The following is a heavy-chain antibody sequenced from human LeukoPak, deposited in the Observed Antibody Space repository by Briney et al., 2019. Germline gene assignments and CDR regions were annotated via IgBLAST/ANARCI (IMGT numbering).Heavy chain of an antibody. D-gene: IGHD5-12*01. CDR1: GGSISSYY. CDR3: ARHFLGYRQLAEYRFDP. CDR2: IYYSGST. Sequence: PSETLSLTCTVSGGSISSYYWSWIRQPPGKGLEWIGYIYYSGSTNYNPSLRSRVTISVDTSKNQFSLKLSSVTAADTAVYYCARHFLGYRQLAEYRFDPWGQGTLVTVSS. J-gene: IGHJ5*02. V-gene: IGHV4-59*01.